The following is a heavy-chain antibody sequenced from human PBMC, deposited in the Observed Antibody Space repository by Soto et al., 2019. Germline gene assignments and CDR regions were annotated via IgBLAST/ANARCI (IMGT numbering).Heavy chain of an antibody. CDR3: AKDLTIFTFLGVFTNIFPSYSSGMDV. V-gene: IGHV3-33*06. CDR1: GFTFSSYG. J-gene: IGHJ6*02. Sequence: QVQLVESGGGVVQPGRSLRLSCAASGFTFSSYGMHWVRQAPGKGLEWVAVIWYDGSNKYYADSVKGRFTISRDNSKNTWYLKMNTLRGEDTVVFYCAKDLTIFTFLGVFTNIFPSYSSGMDVWGQGPTVPVSS. CDR2: IWYDGSNK. D-gene: IGHD3-3*01.